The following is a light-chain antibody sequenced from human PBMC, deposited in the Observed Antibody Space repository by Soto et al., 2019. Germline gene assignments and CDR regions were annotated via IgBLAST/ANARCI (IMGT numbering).Light chain of an antibody. J-gene: IGLJ1*01. CDR1: SSNIGNNF. V-gene: IGLV1-51*01. CDR3: GSWDTSLSLCYV. CDR2: DNV. Sequence: SVLTQPPSVSAAPGQNVTISCSGTSSNIGNNFVSWYQHLPGTAPKILIYDNVKRPSGIPDRFSGFKSGASATLGITGLQTGDEADYYCGSWDTSLSLCYVFGTGTKVTVL.